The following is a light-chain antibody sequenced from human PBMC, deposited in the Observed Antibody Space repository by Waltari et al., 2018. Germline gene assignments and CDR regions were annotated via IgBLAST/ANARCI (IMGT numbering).Light chain of an antibody. V-gene: IGKV4-1*01. CDR3: QQYYGAPLT. CDR2: WAS. J-gene: IGKJ3*01. Sequence: DFVMTQSPDSLAVSLGERATIDCKSSQSLLSSSNDKNYLAWYQQKPGQPPKLLIFWASIRNSEVPDRLSGSGSGTDFTFTISCLRAEDVAVYYGQQYYGAPLTCGPVTKVSIK. CDR1: QSLLSSSNDKNY.